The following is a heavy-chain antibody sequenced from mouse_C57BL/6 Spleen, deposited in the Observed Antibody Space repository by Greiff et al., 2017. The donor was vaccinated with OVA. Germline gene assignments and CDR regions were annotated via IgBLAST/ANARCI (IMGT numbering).Heavy chain of an antibody. J-gene: IGHJ4*01. V-gene: IGHV3-6*01. CDR1: GYSITSGYY. Sequence: EVKLEESGPGLVKPSQSLSLTCSVTGYSITSGYYWNWIRQFPGNKLEWMGYISYDGSNHYNPSLKNRISLTRDTSKNQFFLKLNSVTTEDTATYYCARDRGDAMDYWGQGTSVTVAS. CDR3: ARDRGDAMDY. CDR2: ISYDGSN. D-gene: IGHD3-1*01.